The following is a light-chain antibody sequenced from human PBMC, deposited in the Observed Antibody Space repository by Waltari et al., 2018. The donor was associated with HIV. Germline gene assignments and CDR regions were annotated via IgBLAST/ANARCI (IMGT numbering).Light chain of an antibody. CDR3: SSYTPTNTVI. Sequence: QSALTQPASVSGSPGQSITISCIGPNSAVGGYNYVSWYQQHPGKAPKLLIYEVTNWPSGISNRFSGSKSGNTASLTISGLQAEDEADYYCSSYTPTNTVIFGGGTKLTVL. CDR2: EVT. J-gene: IGLJ2*01. CDR1: NSAVGGYNY. V-gene: IGLV2-14*01.